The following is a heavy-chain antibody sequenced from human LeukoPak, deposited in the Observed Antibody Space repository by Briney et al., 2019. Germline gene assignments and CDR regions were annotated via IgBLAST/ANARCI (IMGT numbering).Heavy chain of an antibody. V-gene: IGHV4-39*07. Sequence: SETLSLTCTVSGGSISSSSYYWGWIRQPPGKGLECIGSIYYNGRTFYNPSLKSRVTISVDTSKNQFSLKLSSVTAADTAVYFCARIKYSGPVDYWGQGTLVTVSS. CDR2: IYYNGRT. CDR3: ARIKYSGPVDY. CDR1: GGSISSSSYY. D-gene: IGHD1-26*01. J-gene: IGHJ4*02.